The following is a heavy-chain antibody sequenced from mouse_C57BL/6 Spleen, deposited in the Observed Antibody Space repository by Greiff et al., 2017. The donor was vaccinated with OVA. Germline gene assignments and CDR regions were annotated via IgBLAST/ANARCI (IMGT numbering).Heavy chain of an antibody. CDR3: ARLDGYYEAMDD. CDR1: GYTFTDYN. D-gene: IGHD2-3*01. V-gene: IGHV1-18*01. CDR2: INPNNGGT. J-gene: IGHJ4*01. Sequence: EVQLQQSGPELVKPGASVKIPCKASGYTFTDYNMDWVKQSHGKSLEWIGDINPNNGGTNYNQKFKGKATLTVDKSSSTAYMELRSLTSEDTAVYYCARLDGYYEAMDDWGQGTSVTVSS.